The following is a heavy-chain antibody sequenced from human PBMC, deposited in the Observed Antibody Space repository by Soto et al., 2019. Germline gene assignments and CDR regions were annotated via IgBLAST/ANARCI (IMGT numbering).Heavy chain of an antibody. V-gene: IGHV3-74*01. CDR1: GFTFSSYW. CDR3: VRTSLVVAAATREDY. J-gene: IGHJ4*02. Sequence: WGSLRLSWSASGFTFSSYWMHWVRQAPAKGLVWVSRINSDGSSTSYADSVKGRFTISRDNAKNTLYLQMNSLRAEDTAVYYCVRTSLVVAAATREDYWGQGTLVTVSS. D-gene: IGHD2-15*01. CDR2: INSDGSST.